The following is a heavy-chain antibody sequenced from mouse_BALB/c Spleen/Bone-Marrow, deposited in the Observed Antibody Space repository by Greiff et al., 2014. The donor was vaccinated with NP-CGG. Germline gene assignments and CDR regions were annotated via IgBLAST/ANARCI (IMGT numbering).Heavy chain of an antibody. J-gene: IGHJ2*01. CDR3: ARDVGRLLFDY. D-gene: IGHD1-2*01. V-gene: IGHV7-3*02. Sequence: EVQLVESGGGLVQPGGSLRPSCEASGFTFTDFYMNWVRQPPGKALEWLGFIRNKANGYTTEYSASVKGRFTISRDNSQSILYLQMNTLRAEDSATYYCARDVGRLLFDYWGQGTTLTVSS. CDR2: IRNKANGYTT. CDR1: GFTFTDFY.